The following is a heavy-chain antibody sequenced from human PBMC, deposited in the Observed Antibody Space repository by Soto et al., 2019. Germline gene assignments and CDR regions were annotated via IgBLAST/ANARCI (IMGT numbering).Heavy chain of an antibody. J-gene: IGHJ4*02. V-gene: IGHV1-18*01. CDR3: ALCSRYGFWRNSMSLIYYFDY. D-gene: IGHD3-3*01. CDR1: GYTFTDYG. Sequence: QIQLVQSGAEVKKPGASVKVSCKASGYTFTDYGITWVRQAPGQGLEWMGLNTSYNDNTNYAHQLQGRVTMTTDTSTTTTYMGLRSLRSDDTPVYCCALCSRYGFWRNSMSLIYYFDYWGLGLLVTVAS. CDR2: NTSYNDNT.